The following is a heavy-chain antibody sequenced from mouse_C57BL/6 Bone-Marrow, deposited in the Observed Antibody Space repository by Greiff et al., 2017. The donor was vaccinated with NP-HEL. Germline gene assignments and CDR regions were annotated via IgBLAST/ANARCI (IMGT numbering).Heavy chain of an antibody. Sequence: EVQRVESGGGLVKPGGSLKLSCAASGFTFSDYGMHWVRQAPEKGLGWVAYISSGSSTIYYADTVKGRFTISRDNAKNTLFLQMTSLRSEDTAMYYCARGRGQLRLQDYWGQGTTLTVSS. D-gene: IGHD3-2*02. CDR2: ISSGSSTI. V-gene: IGHV5-17*01. CDR1: GFTFSDYG. CDR3: ARGRGQLRLQDY. J-gene: IGHJ2*01.